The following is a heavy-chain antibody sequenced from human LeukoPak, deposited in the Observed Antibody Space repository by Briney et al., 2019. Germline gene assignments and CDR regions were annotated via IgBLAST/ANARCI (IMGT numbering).Heavy chain of an antibody. CDR3: ARAPGGLTGYNFDY. CDR2: IYYSGST. J-gene: IGHJ4*02. V-gene: IGHV4-59*01. D-gene: IGHD3-9*01. CDR1: GGSISSYY. Sequence: SETLSLTCTVSGGSISSYYWSWIRQPPGKGLEWFGYIYYSGSTNYNPSLKSRVTISVDTSKNQFSLKLSSVTAADTAVYYCARAPGGLTGYNFDYWGQGTLVTVSS.